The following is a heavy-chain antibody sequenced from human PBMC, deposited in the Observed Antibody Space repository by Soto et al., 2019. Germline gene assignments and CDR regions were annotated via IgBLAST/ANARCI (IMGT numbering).Heavy chain of an antibody. CDR1: GFPFSSYG. CDR3: AKGAYPGTVAPARFAFDI. D-gene: IGHD2-2*01. J-gene: IGHJ3*02. CDR2: ISNDGNYK. Sequence: QVQLVESGGGVVQPGGSLRLSCAASGFPFSSYGIHWVRQAPGKGLEWVSVISNDGNYKYYAESVKGRFTISRENSKNTLDLKLNRLRAEDTAVYYCAKGAYPGTVAPARFAFDIWCQGTVVTVSA. V-gene: IGHV3-30*18.